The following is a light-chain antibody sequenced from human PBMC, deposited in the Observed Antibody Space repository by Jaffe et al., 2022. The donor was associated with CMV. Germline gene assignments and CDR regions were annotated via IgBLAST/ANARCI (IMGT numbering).Light chain of an antibody. V-gene: IGKV3-15*01. CDR3: QQYHTWLWT. CDR2: GAS. CDR1: QSVSHN. Sequence: EIVMTQSSATLSVSPGERVTLSCRASQSVSHNVAWYQQKPGQAPRLLIFGASTRVTDVPDRFSGSGSGTDFTLTINSLQSEDFAIYYCQQYHTWLWTFGQGTKVDIK. J-gene: IGKJ1*01.